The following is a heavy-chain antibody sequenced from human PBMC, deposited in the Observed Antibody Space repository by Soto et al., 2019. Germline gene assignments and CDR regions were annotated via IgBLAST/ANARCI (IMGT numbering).Heavy chain of an antibody. V-gene: IGHV3-74*01. CDR3: AREGLGYQLLFSDWFDH. CDR1: GFRFSSYW. Sequence: GGSLRLSCAASGFRFSSYWMHWVRQAPGKGLVWVSRINSDGSSTRYADSVKGRFTISRDNAKNTVYLQMNSLRAEDTAVYYCAREGLGYQLLFSDWFDHWGQGTLVTVSS. J-gene: IGHJ5*02. D-gene: IGHD2-2*01. CDR2: INSDGSST.